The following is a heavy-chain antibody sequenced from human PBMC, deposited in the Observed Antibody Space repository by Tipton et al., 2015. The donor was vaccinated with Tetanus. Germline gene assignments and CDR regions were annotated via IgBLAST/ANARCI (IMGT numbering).Heavy chain of an antibody. CDR3: ARDRGVRGGYYYYHGMDV. Sequence: LRLSCTVSGGSISSYYWSWIRQPPGKGLEWIGYIYYSGSTNYNPSLKSRVTISVDTSKNQFSLKLSSVTAADTAVYYCARDRGVRGGYYYYHGMDVWGQGTTVTVSS. J-gene: IGHJ6*01. CDR1: GGSISSYY. D-gene: IGHD3-10*01. V-gene: IGHV4-59*01. CDR2: IYYSGST.